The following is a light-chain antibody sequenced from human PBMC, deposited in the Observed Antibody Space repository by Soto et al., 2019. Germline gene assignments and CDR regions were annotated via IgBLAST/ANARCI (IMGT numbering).Light chain of an antibody. CDR2: AAS. CDR3: QQTYNTPLT. V-gene: IGKV1-39*01. Sequence: DIQMTQSPSSLSASVGDRVTITCRASQSIGKYLSWFQQTPGNAPKLLIYAASGLQSGVPSRFSGSGSGTDFTLTINSPQREDFATYYCQQTYNTPLTFGGGTRLEIK. J-gene: IGKJ5*01. CDR1: QSIGKY.